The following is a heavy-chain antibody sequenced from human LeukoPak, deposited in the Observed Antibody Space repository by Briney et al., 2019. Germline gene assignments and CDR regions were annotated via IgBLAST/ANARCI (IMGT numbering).Heavy chain of an antibody. CDR2: IRYDGTNK. V-gene: IGHV3-30*02. D-gene: IGHD3-22*01. CDR1: GFTFSSYG. J-gene: IGHJ4*02. CDR3: AKISGYYLSDY. Sequence: GGSLRLSCAASGFTFSSYGMHWVRQAPGKGLEWVAFIRYDGTNKYYADSVKGRFTISRDNSKTTLYLQMNRLRAEDTAVYYCAKISGYYLSDYWGQGTLVTVSS.